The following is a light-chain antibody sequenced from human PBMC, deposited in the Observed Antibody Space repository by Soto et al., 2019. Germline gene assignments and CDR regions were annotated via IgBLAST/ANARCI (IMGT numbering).Light chain of an antibody. J-gene: IGKJ3*01. CDR1: QPVSANY. Sequence: VVLTQSPATLSLSPGERATLSCRANQPVSANYLAWYQQKPGKAPRLLIYGASSRATGIPDRFSGSGSGTDFTLTISRLEPEYFAVFYCQQYGSSPFTFGPGTKVDIK. V-gene: IGKV3-20*01. CDR2: GAS. CDR3: QQYGSSPFT.